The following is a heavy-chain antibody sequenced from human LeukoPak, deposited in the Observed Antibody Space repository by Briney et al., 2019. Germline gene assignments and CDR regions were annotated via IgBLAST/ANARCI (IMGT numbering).Heavy chain of an antibody. Sequence: SETLSLTCAVYGESFSGHYWSWIRQSPDKGLEWIGEINHSGSSNYNPSLKSRVTISVDTSKNQFSLKLRSATAADTAVYYCARRPRNSGGYDGPSGLDYWGQGTLVTVSS. J-gene: IGHJ4*02. D-gene: IGHD1-26*01. CDR2: INHSGSS. CDR3: ARRPRNSGGYDGPSGLDY. V-gene: IGHV4-34*01. CDR1: GESFSGHY.